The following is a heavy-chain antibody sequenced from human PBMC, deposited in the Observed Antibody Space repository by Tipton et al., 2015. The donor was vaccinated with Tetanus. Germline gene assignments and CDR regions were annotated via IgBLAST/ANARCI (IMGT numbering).Heavy chain of an antibody. V-gene: IGHV4-39*01. D-gene: IGHD3-16*01. Sequence: TLSLTCTVSGGSISRTNYYWGWIRQPPGKGLEWIGSIYDTGNVYYNPALTSRVTISVDTSKNQFSLKLSSVTAADTAVYYCARHGGRLAYYYYGMDVWGQGTTVTVSS. CDR3: ARHGGRLAYYYYGMDV. CDR1: GGSISRTNYY. J-gene: IGHJ6*02. CDR2: IYDTGNV.